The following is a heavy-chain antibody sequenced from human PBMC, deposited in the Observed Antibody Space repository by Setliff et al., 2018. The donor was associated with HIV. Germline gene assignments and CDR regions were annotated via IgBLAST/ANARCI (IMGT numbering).Heavy chain of an antibody. J-gene: IGHJ5*02. D-gene: IGHD4-17*01. CDR3: ARAGPRDYVAYNWFDP. CDR1: GFTFSSYG. Sequence: PGGSLRLSCAASGFTFSSYGMHWVRQAPGKGLEWVAFIRYDGSNKYYADSVKGRFTISRDNAKNSLYLQMNSLRAEDTAVYYCARAGPRDYVAYNWFDPWGQGTLVTVSS. V-gene: IGHV3-30*02. CDR2: IRYDGSNK.